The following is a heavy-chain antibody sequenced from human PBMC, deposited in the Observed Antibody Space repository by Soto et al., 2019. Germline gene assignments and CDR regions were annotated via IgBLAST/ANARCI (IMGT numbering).Heavy chain of an antibody. Sequence: SETLSLTCAVYGGSFSGYYWSWIRQPPGKGLEWIGEINHSGSTNYNPSLKSRVTISVDTSKNQFSLKLSSVTAADTAVYYCAREVYDSSGYLGPRPYYYYYGMDVWGQGTTVTVSS. CDR2: INHSGST. V-gene: IGHV4-34*01. D-gene: IGHD3-22*01. J-gene: IGHJ6*02. CDR1: GGSFSGYY. CDR3: AREVYDSSGYLGPRPYYYYYGMDV.